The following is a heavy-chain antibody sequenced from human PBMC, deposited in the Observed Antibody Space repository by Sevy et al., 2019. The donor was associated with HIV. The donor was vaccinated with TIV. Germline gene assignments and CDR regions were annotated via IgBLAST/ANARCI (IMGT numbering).Heavy chain of an antibody. CDR3: AKAGVAVAGTFDLFYFDY. J-gene: IGHJ4*02. D-gene: IGHD6-19*01. V-gene: IGHV3-23*01. CDR1: GFTFSSYA. Sequence: GGSLRLSCAASGFTFSSYAMSWVRQAPGKGLEWVSTISSRGGSIYYADSVKGRFTISRDNSKNTLSLLMNSLRAEDTALYYCAKAGVAVAGTFDLFYFDYWGQGTLVTVSS. CDR2: ISSRGGSI.